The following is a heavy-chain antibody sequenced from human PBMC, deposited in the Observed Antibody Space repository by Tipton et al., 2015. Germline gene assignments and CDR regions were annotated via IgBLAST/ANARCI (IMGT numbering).Heavy chain of an antibody. D-gene: IGHD1-14*01. CDR1: GFIFTHYY. CDR2: IKSDGSSI. J-gene: IGHJ4*01. CDR3: ARRATGGYYFDY. V-gene: IGHV3-74*01. Sequence: SLRLSCAASGFIFTHYYMRWLRQAPGKGLEWVSRIKSDGSSISYADSVKGRFTISRDIAKNTLYLQRNSLRAEDTAVYYCARRATGGYYFDYWGQGTLVTVSS.